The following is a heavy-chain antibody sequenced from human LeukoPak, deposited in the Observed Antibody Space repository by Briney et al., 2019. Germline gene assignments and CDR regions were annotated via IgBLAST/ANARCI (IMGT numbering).Heavy chain of an antibody. CDR1: GYTFTSYY. J-gene: IGHJ4*02. D-gene: IGHD6-19*01. CDR2: INPSGGST. CDR3: ARVAGKIVPGIAVAGSSRYFDY. Sequence: ASVKVSCKASGYTFTSYYMHWVRQAPGQGLEWMGIINPSGGSTSYAQKFQGRVTVTRDTSTSTVYMELSSLRSEDTAVYYCARVAGKIVPGIAVAGSSRYFDYWGQGTLVTVSS. V-gene: IGHV1-46*01.